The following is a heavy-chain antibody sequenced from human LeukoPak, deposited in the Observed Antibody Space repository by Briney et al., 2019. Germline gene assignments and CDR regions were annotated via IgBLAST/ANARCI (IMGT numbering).Heavy chain of an antibody. V-gene: IGHV1-46*01. J-gene: IGHJ4*02. D-gene: IGHD2-15*01. CDR3: AREGIGAAFDY. Sequence: ASVKVSCKASGYTFTSYYMHWVRQAPGQGLEWMGIINPSGGSTSYAQKFQGRVTMTRDTSTSTVYMEPSSLRSEDTAVYYCAREGIGAAFDYWGQGTLVAVSS. CDR1: GYTFTSYY. CDR2: INPSGGST.